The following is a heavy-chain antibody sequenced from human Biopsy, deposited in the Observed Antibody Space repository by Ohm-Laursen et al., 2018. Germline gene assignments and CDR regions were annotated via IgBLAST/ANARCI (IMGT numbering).Heavy chain of an antibody. Sequence: TLSLTCTVSGGCLSSYSWSWIRQPAGKGLEWIGQIYTSGITNYNPSLKSRVTMSVDTSKNKFSLRVSSVTAADTAVYYCARDRDRRGWFDPWGQGTLVTVSS. CDR2: IYTSGIT. D-gene: IGHD1-14*01. J-gene: IGHJ5*02. CDR3: ARDRDRRGWFDP. CDR1: GGCLSSYS. V-gene: IGHV4-4*07.